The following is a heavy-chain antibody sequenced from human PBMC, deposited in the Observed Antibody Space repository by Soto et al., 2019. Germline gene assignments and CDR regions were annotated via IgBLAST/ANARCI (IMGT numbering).Heavy chain of an antibody. CDR3: ARCPRVVDPSHRYGMDV. D-gene: IGHD3-3*01. CDR2: IIPIFGTA. J-gene: IGHJ6*02. Sequence: ASVKVSCKACGGTFSSYAISWVRQAPGQGLEWMGGIIPIFGTANYAQKFQGRVTITADESTSTAYMELSSLRSEDTAVYYCARCPRVVDPSHRYGMDVWGQGTTVTVSS. CDR1: GGTFSSYA. V-gene: IGHV1-69*13.